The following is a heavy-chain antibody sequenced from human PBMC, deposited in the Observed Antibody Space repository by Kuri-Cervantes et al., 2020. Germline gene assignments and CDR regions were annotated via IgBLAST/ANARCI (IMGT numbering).Heavy chain of an antibody. V-gene: IGHV1-2*02. CDR2: INPNSGGT. J-gene: IGHJ6*03. CDR1: GYTFTGYY. D-gene: IGHD2/OR15-2a*01. CDR3: ARGRIGPKPRGRYYYYMDV. Sequence: AAFKDSCNASGYTFTGYYMHWVRQAPGQGLEWMGWINPNSGGTNYAQKFQGRVTMTRDTSISTAYMEPSRLRSDDTAVYYCARGRIGPKPRGRYYYYMDVWGKGTTVTVSS.